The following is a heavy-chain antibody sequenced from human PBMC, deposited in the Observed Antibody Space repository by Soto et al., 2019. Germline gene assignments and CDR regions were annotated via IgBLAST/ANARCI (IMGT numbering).Heavy chain of an antibody. V-gene: IGHV4-31*03. CDR3: TRDRGFGMDV. CDR2: IYDNGIT. Sequence: QVPLQESGPGLVKPSQTLSLTCNVSGGSISGGRYYWNWIRQHPGKGLEWIGNIYDNGITYYIPSLKSRVIISEHTSKNQFSLRLSSVTAADTSVYYCTRDRGFGMDVWGQGTTVTVSS. CDR1: GGSISGGRYY. J-gene: IGHJ6*02.